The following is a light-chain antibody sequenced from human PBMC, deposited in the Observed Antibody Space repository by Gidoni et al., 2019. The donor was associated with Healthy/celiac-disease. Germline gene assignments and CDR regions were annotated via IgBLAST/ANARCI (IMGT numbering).Light chain of an antibody. J-gene: IGKJ1*01. CDR3: QQSYSTPWT. Sequence: IQMTQSPSSLSASIGDRVTITCRASQSIISYLNWYQQKPRKAPKLLIYAASSLQSGVPSRCSGSGSCTDFTLTISSLLPADFATYYCQQSYSTPWTFGQGTKVEIK. CDR2: AAS. CDR1: QSIISY. V-gene: IGKV1-39*01.